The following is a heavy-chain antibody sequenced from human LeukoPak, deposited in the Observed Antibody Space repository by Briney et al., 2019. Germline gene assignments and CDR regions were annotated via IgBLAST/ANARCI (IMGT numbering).Heavy chain of an antibody. V-gene: IGHV3-33*08. CDR3: ARDPHVPYDFLSGYGMDV. CDR1: GFTFSSYA. CDR2: IWYDGSNK. J-gene: IGHJ6*02. Sequence: GGSLRLSCAASGFTFSSYAMPWVRQAPGKGLEWVAVIWYDGSNKYYADSVKGRFTISRDNSKNTLYLQMNSLRAEDTAVYYCARDPHVPYDFLSGYGMDVWGQGTTVTVSS. D-gene: IGHD3-3*01.